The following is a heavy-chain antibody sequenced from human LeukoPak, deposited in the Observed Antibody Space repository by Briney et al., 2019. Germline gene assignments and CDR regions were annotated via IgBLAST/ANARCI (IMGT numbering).Heavy chain of an antibody. J-gene: IGHJ4*02. Sequence: PGGSLRLSCAASGLTFSSYSMNWVRQAPGKGLEWVSSISSSSSYIYYADSVKGRFTISRDNAKNSLYLQMNSLRAEDTALYYCARDLSSGWYYFDYWGQGTLVTVSS. CDR1: GLTFSSYS. CDR3: ARDLSSGWYYFDY. V-gene: IGHV3-21*01. D-gene: IGHD6-19*01. CDR2: ISSSSSYI.